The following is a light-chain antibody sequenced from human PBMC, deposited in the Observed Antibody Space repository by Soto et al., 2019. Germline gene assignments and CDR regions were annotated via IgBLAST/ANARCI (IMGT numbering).Light chain of an antibody. J-gene: IGKJ1*01. CDR1: QGIGNE. CDR2: VAS. Sequence: AIQMTQSPSSLSASLGDRVTITCRASQGIGNELGWYQQKPGKAPKLLINVASSLQSGVPSRFSGSGSGTDFTLTISSLQPEDSATYYCLQDYTYPWTFGQGTMVDIK. V-gene: IGKV1-6*01. CDR3: LQDYTYPWT.